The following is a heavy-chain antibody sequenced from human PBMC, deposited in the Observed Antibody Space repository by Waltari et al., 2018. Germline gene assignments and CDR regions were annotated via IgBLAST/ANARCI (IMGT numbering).Heavy chain of an antibody. CDR1: GGSISGYY. D-gene: IGHD3-10*01. J-gene: IGHJ5*02. CDR3: ARKITMVRGGYNWFDP. Sequence: QVQLQQWGAGLLKPSEPLSLTCAVYGGSISGYYWSWIRQPPGKGLEWIGEINHSGSTNYNPSLKSRVTISVDTSKNQFSLKLSSVTAADTAVYYCARKITMVRGGYNWFDPWGQGTLVTVSS. V-gene: IGHV4-34*01. CDR2: INHSGST.